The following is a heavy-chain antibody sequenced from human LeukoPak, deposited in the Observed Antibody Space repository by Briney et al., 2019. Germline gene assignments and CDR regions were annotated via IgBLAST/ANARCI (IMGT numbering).Heavy chain of an antibody. D-gene: IGHD6-19*01. CDR1: GFTFSNYA. J-gene: IGHJ5*02. Sequence: GGSLRLSCAASGFTFSNYALSWVRQVPGKGLEWVSGITGSGGSTYYADSVKGRFTISRDNSKNTLYLQMNSLRAEDTAVYYCAPSSSGWRNWFDPWGQGTLVTVSS. V-gene: IGHV3-23*01. CDR3: APSSSGWRNWFDP. CDR2: ITGSGGST.